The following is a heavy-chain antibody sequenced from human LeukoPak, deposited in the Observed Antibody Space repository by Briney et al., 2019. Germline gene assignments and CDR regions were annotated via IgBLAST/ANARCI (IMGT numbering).Heavy chain of an antibody. CDR1: GFTFSRYE. CDR2: ITSSGSTI. CDR3: ARISWQLEYYFDY. V-gene: IGHV3-48*03. D-gene: IGHD6-13*01. J-gene: IGHJ4*02. Sequence: GGSLRLSCAASGFTFSRYEMNWVRQAPGKGLEWVSYITSSGSTIYYADSVKGRFTISRDNSKNTLYLQMNSLRAEDTAVYYCARISWQLEYYFDYWGQGTLVTVSS.